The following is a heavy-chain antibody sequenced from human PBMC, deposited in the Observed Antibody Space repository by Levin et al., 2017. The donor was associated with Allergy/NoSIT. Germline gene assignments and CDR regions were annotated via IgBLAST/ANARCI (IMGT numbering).Heavy chain of an antibody. Sequence: TSETLSLTCTVSGGSISSYYWSWIRQPPGKGLEWIGYIYYSGSTNYNPSLKSRVTISVDTSKNQFSLKLSSVTAADTAVYYCARGPDYYDSSGYYPGAFDIWGQGTMVTVSS. CDR3: ARGPDYYDSSGYYPGAFDI. CDR1: GGSISSYY. D-gene: IGHD3-22*01. J-gene: IGHJ3*02. V-gene: IGHV4-59*01. CDR2: IYYSGST.